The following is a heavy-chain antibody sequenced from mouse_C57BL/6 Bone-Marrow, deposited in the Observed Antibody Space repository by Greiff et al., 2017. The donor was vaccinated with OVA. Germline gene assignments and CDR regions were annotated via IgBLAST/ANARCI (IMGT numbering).Heavy chain of an antibody. CDR2: ISSGGGYT. V-gene: IGHV5-6*01. J-gene: IGHJ2*01. Sequence: EVKLMESGGDLVKPGGSLTLSCAASGFTFSSYGMSWVRQTPDKRLEWVATISSGGGYTYYPDSVKGRFTISRDNAKNTLYLQMGDLRTEDTAMYYCASAFFDYWGQGTTLTVSS. CDR3: ASAFFDY. CDR1: GFTFSSYG.